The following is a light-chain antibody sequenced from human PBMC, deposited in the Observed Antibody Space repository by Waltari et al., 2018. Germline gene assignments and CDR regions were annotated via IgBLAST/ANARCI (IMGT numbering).Light chain of an antibody. CDR2: KAS. CDR3: QQYNSYRT. CDR1: QSISFW. Sequence: DIKMTPSPSTLSASVGDRVTIPCRASQSISFWLAWYQQKPGKAPKRLIYKASSLESGVPSRFSGSGSGTEFTLTISSLQPDDFATYDCQQYNSYRTFGQGTKVEIK. V-gene: IGKV1-5*03. J-gene: IGKJ1*01.